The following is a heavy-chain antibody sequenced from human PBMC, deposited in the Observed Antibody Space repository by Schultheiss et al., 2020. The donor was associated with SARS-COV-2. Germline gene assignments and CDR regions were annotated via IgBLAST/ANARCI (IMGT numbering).Heavy chain of an antibody. CDR3: ASLARARYCSGGSCYSIYYYGMDV. Sequence: SVKVSCKASGGTFSSYAISWVRQAPGQGLEWMGGIIPIFGTANYVQKFQGRVTITADKSTSTAYMELSSLRSEDTAVYYCASLARARYCSGGSCYSIYYYGMDVWGQGTTVTVSS. CDR1: GGTFSSYA. CDR2: IIPIFGTA. J-gene: IGHJ6*02. V-gene: IGHV1-69*06. D-gene: IGHD2-15*01.